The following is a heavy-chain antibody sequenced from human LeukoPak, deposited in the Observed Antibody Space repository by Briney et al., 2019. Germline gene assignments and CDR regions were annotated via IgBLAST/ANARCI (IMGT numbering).Heavy chain of an antibody. CDR2: ISSSSSYI. V-gene: IGHV3-21*04. Sequence: GGSLRLSCAASGFTFSSYSMNWVRQAPGKGLEWVSSISSSSSYIYYADSVKGRFTISRDNAKNSLYLQMNSLRAEDTAVYYCARVPIRGYSQFKVDKYYYYYMDVWGKGTTVTISS. CDR3: ARVPIRGYSQFKVDKYYYYYMDV. CDR1: GFTFSSYS. D-gene: IGHD3-10*01. J-gene: IGHJ6*03.